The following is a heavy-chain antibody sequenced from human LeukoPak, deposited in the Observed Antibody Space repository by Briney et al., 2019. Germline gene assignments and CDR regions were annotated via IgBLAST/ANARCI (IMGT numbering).Heavy chain of an antibody. Sequence: PGGSLRLSCAASGFTFDDYAMHWVRQAPGKGLEWVSGISWNSGSIGYADSVKGRFTISRDNAKNSLYLQMNSLRADDTAVYYCARDLGSAAFDFWGQGTQVTVSS. CDR3: ARDLGSAAFDF. CDR1: GFTFDDYA. V-gene: IGHV3-9*01. D-gene: IGHD6-13*01. CDR2: ISWNSGSI. J-gene: IGHJ4*02.